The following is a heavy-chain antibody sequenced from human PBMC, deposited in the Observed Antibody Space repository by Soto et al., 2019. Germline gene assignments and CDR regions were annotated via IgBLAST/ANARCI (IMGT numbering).Heavy chain of an antibody. V-gene: IGHV1-3*01. CDR3: AREHDLWSAYSFDY. CDR1: GYTFTRYG. CDR2: INCGNGNT. D-gene: IGHD3-3*01. J-gene: IGHJ4*02. Sequence: ASVKVSCKASGYTFTRYGMGCGRQAPGQRLEWMGWINCGNGNTKYSQKLQGRVTITRDTSASTAYLELSSLGSEDTVVYYCAREHDLWSAYSFDYWGPGTMVTVSS.